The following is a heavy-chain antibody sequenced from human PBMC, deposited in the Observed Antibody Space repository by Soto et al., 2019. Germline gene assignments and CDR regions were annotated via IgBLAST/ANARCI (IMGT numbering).Heavy chain of an antibody. D-gene: IGHD1-1*01. CDR3: AHRPPERGLATFDP. CDR2: IYWDDDK. V-gene: IGHV2-5*02. Sequence: QITLKESGPTLVKPTQTLTLTCTFSGFSLSTSGVAVGWIRQPPGKALEWLALIYWDDDKRYSPSLKSRLTITKDPSKNQVVLTMTNMDPVDTATYYCAHRPPERGLATFDPWGKGTLVTVSS. J-gene: IGHJ5*02. CDR1: GFSLSTSGVA.